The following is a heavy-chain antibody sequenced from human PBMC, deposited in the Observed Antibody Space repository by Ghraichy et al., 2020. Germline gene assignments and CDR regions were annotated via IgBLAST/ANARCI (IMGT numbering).Heavy chain of an antibody. D-gene: IGHD2-2*01. J-gene: IGHJ4*02. CDR2: ISISDFT. V-gene: IGHV3-21*01. CDR3: ARQSQMPGFFDS. CDR1: GFTFSSYA. Sequence: GESLNISCAASGFTFSSYAMNWVRQAPGKGLEWVASISISDFTAYTDSVKGRFTISRDNANNSLHLQMNSLRAEDTAVYYCARQSQMPGFFDSWGQGTLLTGSS.